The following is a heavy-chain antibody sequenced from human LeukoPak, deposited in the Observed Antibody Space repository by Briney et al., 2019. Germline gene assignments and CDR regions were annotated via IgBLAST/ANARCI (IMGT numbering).Heavy chain of an antibody. CDR2: ISTSGNT. CDR1: GGSVSSYY. D-gene: IGHD3-3*01. V-gene: IGHV4-4*07. CDR3: ARDESPHYDFWSGSGFGMDV. Sequence: TSETLSLTCTVSGGSVSSYYWSWIRQPAGKGLEWIGRISTSGNTNYNPSLKSRVTMSVDTSKNQFSLKLSSVTAADTAVYYCARDESPHYDFWSGSGFGMDVWGQGTTVTVSS. J-gene: IGHJ6*02.